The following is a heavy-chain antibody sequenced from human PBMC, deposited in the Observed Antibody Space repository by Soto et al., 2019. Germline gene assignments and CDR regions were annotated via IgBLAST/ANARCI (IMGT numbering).Heavy chain of an antibody. CDR2: INADNGNP. D-gene: IGHD4-17*01. CDR1: GYTFSGSV. Sequence: QVQLVQSGAEVKKPGASVKVSCKASGYTFSGSVMHWVRQAPGQGLEWMGWINADNGNPKYSQKFQGRVTMTWDTSASTAYMELSSLRSEDTAIYYCASEIDATTATSLDYWGQGTLVTVSS. J-gene: IGHJ4*02. V-gene: IGHV1-3*01. CDR3: ASEIDATTATSLDY.